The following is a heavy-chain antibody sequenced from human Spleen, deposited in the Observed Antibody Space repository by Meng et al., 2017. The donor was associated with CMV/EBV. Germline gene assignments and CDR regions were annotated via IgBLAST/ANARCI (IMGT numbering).Heavy chain of an antibody. Sequence: GESLKISCAASGFTFSSYAMSWVRQAPGKGLEWVSAISGSGGSTYYADSVKGRFTISRDNSKNTLYLQMNSLRAEDTAVYHCAKRADYYGSGSYLSNWGPGTLVTVSS. J-gene: IGHJ4*02. CDR3: AKRADYYGSGSYLSN. V-gene: IGHV3-23*01. CDR1: GFTFSSYA. D-gene: IGHD3-10*01. CDR2: ISGSGGST.